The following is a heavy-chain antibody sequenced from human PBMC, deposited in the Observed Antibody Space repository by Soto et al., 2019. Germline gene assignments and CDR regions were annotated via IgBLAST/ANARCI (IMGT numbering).Heavy chain of an antibody. Sequence: QVQLVQSGAEVKKPGSWVRVSCKASGGTFSSYAISWVRQAPGQGLEWMGDIIPIFSTTRHAQKFQGRVTITADESTTTAYMELNSLTSDDTAVYYCAGGEHASTWFYFDYWGQGTLVTVSS. D-gene: IGHD6-13*01. J-gene: IGHJ4*02. CDR3: AGGEHASTWFYFDY. CDR1: GGTFSSYA. V-gene: IGHV1-69*01. CDR2: IIPIFSTT.